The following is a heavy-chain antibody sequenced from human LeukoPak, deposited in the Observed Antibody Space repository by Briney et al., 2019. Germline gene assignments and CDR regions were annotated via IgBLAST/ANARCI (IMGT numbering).Heavy chain of an antibody. D-gene: IGHD3-10*01. Sequence: SVKVSCKVSGNTLTELSMHWVRQAPGQGLEWMGGIIPIFGTANYAQKFQGRVTITADESTSTAYMELSSLRSEDTAVYYCATSSITMVRGYRRWGQGTLVTVSS. CDR1: GNTLTELS. CDR3: ATSSITMVRGYRR. CDR2: IIPIFGTA. V-gene: IGHV1-69*13. J-gene: IGHJ4*02.